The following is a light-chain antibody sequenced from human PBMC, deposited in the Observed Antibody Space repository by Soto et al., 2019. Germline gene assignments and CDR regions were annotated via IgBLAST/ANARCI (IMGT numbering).Light chain of an antibody. CDR2: GAS. V-gene: IGKV3-15*01. CDR3: QQYSTWPPWT. J-gene: IGKJ1*01. CDR1: QSISSN. Sequence: EIVMTQSPATLSVSPGGRATLSCRASQSISSNLAWYQQKRGQAPRLLIYGASTRATDIPARFSGSGSGTEFTLTISSLQSEDFAVNYCQQYSTWPPWTFGQGTKVEIK.